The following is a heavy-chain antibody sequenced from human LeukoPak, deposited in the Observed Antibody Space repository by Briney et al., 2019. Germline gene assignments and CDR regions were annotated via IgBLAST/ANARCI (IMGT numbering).Heavy chain of an antibody. CDR2: IYSSGNT. Sequence: SETLSLTCTVSGDSFSAYYWSWIRQPPGRGLEWIGYIYSSGNTNYNPSLKSRVTISVGTSKKQHSLKLTSVTADDTAVYYCAIHTNVDISSFMDVWGKGTTVTVSS. D-gene: IGHD2-8*01. V-gene: IGHV4-4*09. J-gene: IGHJ6*03. CDR3: AIHTNVDISSFMDV. CDR1: GDSFSAYY.